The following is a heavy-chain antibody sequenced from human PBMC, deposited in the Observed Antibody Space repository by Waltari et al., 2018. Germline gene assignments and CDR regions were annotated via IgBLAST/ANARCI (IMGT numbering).Heavy chain of an antibody. J-gene: IGHJ4*02. CDR3: ARETGAITGLRGDVDS. CDR2: IRRAVSGATT. V-gene: IGHV3-49*03. D-gene: IGHD3-10*01. Sequence: EVQLVESGGDLVQPGRSLRLSCKASGFPFRALSMRWFRQAPGKGLEWVGLIRRAVSGATTEDAASVKGRFTLSRDDSKSILYLHMNSLNSDDTAVYYCARETGAITGLRGDVDSWGQGTLVTVSS. CDR1: GFPFRALS.